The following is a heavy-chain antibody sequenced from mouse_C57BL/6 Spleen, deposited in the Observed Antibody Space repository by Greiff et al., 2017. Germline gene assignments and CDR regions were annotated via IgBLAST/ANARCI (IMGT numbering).Heavy chain of an antibody. CDR3: ARHELGRTYYFDY. CDR2: FYPGGGSI. Sequence: VPLQQSGAELVKPGASVKLSCKASGYTFTEYTLHWVKQRSGQGLEWIGWFYPGGGSIKYNETFKDKATLTADKSSSTVYMALSRLTSEDSAVYFGARHELGRTYYFDYWGQGTTLTVSS. D-gene: IGHD4-1*01. V-gene: IGHV1-62-2*01. J-gene: IGHJ2*01. CDR1: GYTFTEYT.